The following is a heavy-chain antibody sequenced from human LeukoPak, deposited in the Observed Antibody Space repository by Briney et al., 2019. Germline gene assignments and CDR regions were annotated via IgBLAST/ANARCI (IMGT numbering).Heavy chain of an antibody. CDR1: GFTFSSYA. D-gene: IGHD3-9*01. J-gene: IGHJ4*02. CDR3: ARGHYDVLAASYKWTPDY. Sequence: GGSLRLSCAASGFTFSSYAMSWVRQAPGKGLEWVSSITSGGDYIYYADAVKGRFTTSRDNAKNSLSLQLNSLRVEDTAVYYCARGHYDVLAASYKWTPDYWGQGTLVTVSS. CDR2: ITSGGDYI. V-gene: IGHV3-21*01.